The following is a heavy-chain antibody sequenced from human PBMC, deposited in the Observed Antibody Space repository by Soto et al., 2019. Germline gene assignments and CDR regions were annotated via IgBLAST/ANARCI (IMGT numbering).Heavy chain of an antibody. D-gene: IGHD2-15*01. Sequence: QVQLVQSGAEVKKPGSSVKVSCKASGGTFSSYAISWVRQAPGQGLEWMGGIIPIFGTANYAQKFQGRVTITADESTSTAYMELSSLRSEDTDVYYCARDPGYCSRGSCYSRGGWFDPWGQGTLVTVSS. CDR2: IIPIFGTA. CDR3: ARDPGYCSRGSCYSRGGWFDP. J-gene: IGHJ5*02. CDR1: GGTFSSYA. V-gene: IGHV1-69*01.